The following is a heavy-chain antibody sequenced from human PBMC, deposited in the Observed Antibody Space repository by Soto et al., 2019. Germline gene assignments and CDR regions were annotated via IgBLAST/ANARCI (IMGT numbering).Heavy chain of an antibody. J-gene: IGHJ4*02. CDR3: ARDGFGYYSFGY. D-gene: IGHD3-22*01. V-gene: IGHV3-48*02. CDR2: ISNSGGTI. Sequence: GGSLRLSCAASGFTFKNYAMSWVRQAPGKGLEWVSSISNSGGTIYYADSVKGRFTISRDNAKNSLYLQMNSLRDEDTAVYYCARDGFGYYSFGYWGQGTLVTVSS. CDR1: GFTFKNYA.